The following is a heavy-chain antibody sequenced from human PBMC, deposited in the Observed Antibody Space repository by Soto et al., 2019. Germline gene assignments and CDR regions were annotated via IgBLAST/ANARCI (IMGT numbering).Heavy chain of an antibody. CDR2: INPNSGGT. J-gene: IGHJ5*02. D-gene: IGHD3-3*01. CDR3: ARGSYDFWSGYRPNNWFDP. Sequence: QVQLVQSGAEVKKPGASVKVSCKASGYTFTGYYMHWVRQAPGQGLEWMGWINPNSGGTNYAQKFQGWVTMTRDTSISTAYMELSRLRSDDTAVYYCARGSYDFWSGYRPNNWFDPWGQGTLVTVSS. V-gene: IGHV1-2*04. CDR1: GYTFTGYY.